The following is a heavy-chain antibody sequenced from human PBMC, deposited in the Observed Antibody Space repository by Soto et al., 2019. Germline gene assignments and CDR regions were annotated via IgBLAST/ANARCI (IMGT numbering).Heavy chain of an antibody. CDR1: GGSISSSSYY. V-gene: IGHV4-39*01. J-gene: IGHJ6*03. CDR2: IYYSGST. Sequence: PSETLSLTCTVSGGSISSSSYYWGWIRQPPGKGLEWIGSIYYSGSTYYNPSLKSRVTISVDTSKNQFSLKLSSVTAADTAVYYCARHREAGTGLYYYYYMDVWGKGTTVTAP. D-gene: IGHD6-19*01. CDR3: ARHREAGTGLYYYYYMDV.